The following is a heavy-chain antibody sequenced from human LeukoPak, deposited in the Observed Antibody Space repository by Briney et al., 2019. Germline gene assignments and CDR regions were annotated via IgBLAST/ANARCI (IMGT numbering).Heavy chain of an antibody. CDR1: GFTFSNAW. CDR3: ANNRYSSRWRGAFDV. D-gene: IGHD6-13*01. V-gene: IGHV3-15*01. Sequence: PGGSLRLSCVASGFTFSNAWMSWVRQAPGKGLEWVGRIKIKIDGGTTDYAAPVKGRFTISRDDSKNTLYLQMNSLRTEDTAVYYCANNRYSSRWRGAFDVWGQGTMVTVSS. J-gene: IGHJ3*01. CDR2: IKIKIDGGTT.